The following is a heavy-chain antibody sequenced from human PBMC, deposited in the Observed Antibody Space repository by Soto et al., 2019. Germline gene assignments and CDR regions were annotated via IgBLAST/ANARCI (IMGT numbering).Heavy chain of an antibody. CDR3: HRAPDGNNADY. D-gene: IGHD6-13*01. J-gene: IGHJ4*02. CDR1: GFIFSGTT. V-gene: IGHV3-73*02. Sequence: EVQLVESGGDLVQPGGSLKLSCAASGFIFSGTTIHWVRQASGEGLEWVGRIRGRADNYATGYDASVKGRFTISRDDSKKTAYLQMNSLKTEDTAVYFCHRAPDGNNADYWGQGTLVTVSS. CDR2: IRGRADNYAT.